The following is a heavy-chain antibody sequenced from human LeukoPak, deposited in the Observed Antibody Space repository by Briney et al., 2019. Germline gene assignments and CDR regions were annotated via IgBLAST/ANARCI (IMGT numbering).Heavy chain of an antibody. CDR1: GFTFSSYA. D-gene: IGHD6-13*01. Sequence: GASLRLSCAAPGFTFSSYAMSWVRQAPRKGLEWVSAISGSGGSTYYADSAKSRFTISRDNSKNTQYLQMNSLRAEDTAVYYCAKDVAAAGPQDYYDYYGMDVWGQGTRSPSP. CDR2: ISGSGGST. CDR3: AKDVAAAGPQDYYDYYGMDV. V-gene: IGHV3-23*01. J-gene: IGHJ6*02.